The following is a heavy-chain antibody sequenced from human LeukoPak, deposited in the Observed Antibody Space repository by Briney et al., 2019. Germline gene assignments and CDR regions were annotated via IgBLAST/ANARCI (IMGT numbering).Heavy chain of an antibody. CDR1: GGSFSGYY. D-gene: IGHD6-19*01. V-gene: IGHV4-34*01. J-gene: IGHJ4*02. Sequence: SETLSLTCAVYGGSFSGYYWSWIRQPPGKGLEWIGEINRSGSTNYNPSLKSRVTISVDTSKNQFSLRLSSVTAADTAVYYCARDQTGGAVALVFWGQGTLVTVSS. CDR3: ARDQTGGAVALVF. CDR2: INRSGST.